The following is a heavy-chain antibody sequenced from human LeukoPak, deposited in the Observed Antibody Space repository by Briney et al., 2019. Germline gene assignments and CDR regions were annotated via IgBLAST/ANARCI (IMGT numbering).Heavy chain of an antibody. V-gene: IGHV4-4*08. Sequence: SDTLSLICTVSGGSLSTYHWSWIRHPPGKGVEWNGYIYTSGSTTYNPSLNSPVTIPVDTSKNQFSLRLTSVPAAHTAVYYCARRITYMDVWGNGTTVTVSS. J-gene: IGHJ6*03. D-gene: IGHD3-10*01. CDR1: GGSLSTYH. CDR3: ARRITYMDV. CDR2: IYTSGST.